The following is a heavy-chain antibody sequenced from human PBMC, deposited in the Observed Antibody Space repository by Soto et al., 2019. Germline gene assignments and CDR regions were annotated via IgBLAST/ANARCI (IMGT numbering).Heavy chain of an antibody. J-gene: IGHJ4*02. CDR2: MNPNSGNT. CDR3: ARGPDSSGWYTDY. CDR1: GYTFTSYD. V-gene: IGHV1-8*01. D-gene: IGHD6-19*01. Sequence: ASVKVSCKTSGYTFTSYDINWVRQATGQGLEWMGWMNPNSGNTGYAQKFQGRVTMTRNTSISTAYMELSSLRSEDTAVYYCARGPDSSGWYTDYWGQGTLVTVSS.